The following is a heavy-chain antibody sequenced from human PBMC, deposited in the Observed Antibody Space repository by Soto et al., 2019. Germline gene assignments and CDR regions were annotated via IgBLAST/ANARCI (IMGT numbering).Heavy chain of an antibody. CDR1: GFTFSSYG. D-gene: IGHD3-3*01. Sequence: QVQLVESGGGVVQPGRSLRLSCAASGFTFSSYGMHRVRQAPGKGLEWVAVISYDGSNKYYADSVKGRFTISRDNSKNTLYLQMNSLTAEDTAVYYCAKALYYDFWSGYYPLDPYYYYYGMDVWGQRTTVSVSS. CDR2: ISYDGSNK. J-gene: IGHJ6*02. V-gene: IGHV3-30*18. CDR3: AKALYYDFWSGYYPLDPYYYYYGMDV.